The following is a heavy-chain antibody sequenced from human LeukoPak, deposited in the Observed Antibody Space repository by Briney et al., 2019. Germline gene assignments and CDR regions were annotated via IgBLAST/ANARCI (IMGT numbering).Heavy chain of an antibody. Sequence: SETLSLTCTVSGGSISSFYWSWIRQPAGKGLEWIGRIYTSGSTNYNPSLKSRVTMSVDTSKNQFSLKLSSVTAADTAVYYCARASRTYYYDSSGYYHPGNWFDPWGQGTLVTVSS. J-gene: IGHJ5*02. CDR3: ARASRTYYYDSSGYYHPGNWFDP. CDR2: IYTSGST. V-gene: IGHV4-4*07. D-gene: IGHD3-22*01. CDR1: GGSISSFY.